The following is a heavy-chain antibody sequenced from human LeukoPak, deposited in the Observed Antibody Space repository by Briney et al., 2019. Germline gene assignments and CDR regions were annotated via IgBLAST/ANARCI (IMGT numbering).Heavy chain of an antibody. Sequence: SETLSLTCTVSGGSISKYYWNWIRHSPGKGLEWSGFIYYSGSTNYNPSLKSRVTMSVDASKSQFSLNLSSVTAADTAFYYCARSSGSYYSRIDYWGQGTLVTVSS. D-gene: IGHD1-26*01. CDR3: ARSSGSYYSRIDY. J-gene: IGHJ4*02. CDR2: IYYSGST. V-gene: IGHV4-59*01. CDR1: GGSISKYY.